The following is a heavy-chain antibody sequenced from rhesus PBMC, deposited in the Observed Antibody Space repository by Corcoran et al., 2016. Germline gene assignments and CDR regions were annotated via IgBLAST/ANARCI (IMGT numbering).Heavy chain of an antibody. V-gene: IGHV4-93*01. J-gene: IGHJ5-2*02. CDR1: GASISSSYW. CDR3: AGDPNTVAAVGSLDV. Sequence: QVQLQESGPAVVKPSETLSLTCAVSGASISSSYWWSWIRQSPGKGLEWIWVIYGNSENTEYNPSLKSRVTISKDTSKNQFSLKLRSVTAADTAVYYCAGDPNTVAAVGSLDVWGRGVLVTVSS. CDR2: IYGNSENT. D-gene: IGHD4-29*01.